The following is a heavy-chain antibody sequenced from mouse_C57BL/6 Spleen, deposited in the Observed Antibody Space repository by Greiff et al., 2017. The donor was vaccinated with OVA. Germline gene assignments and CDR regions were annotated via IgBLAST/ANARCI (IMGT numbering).Heavy chain of an antibody. J-gene: IGHJ4*01. CDR3: ANYYCGSRLYAMGY. Sequence: VQLQQSGPELVKPGASVKMSCKASGYTFTDYNMHWVKQSHGKSLEWIGYINPNNGGTSYNQKFKGKATLNVNKSSSTVYMQLRSLTSEDSAVYYGANYYCGSRLYAMGYWGQGTSVTVSS. CDR2: INPNNGGT. D-gene: IGHD1-1*01. V-gene: IGHV1-22*01. CDR1: GYTFTDYN.